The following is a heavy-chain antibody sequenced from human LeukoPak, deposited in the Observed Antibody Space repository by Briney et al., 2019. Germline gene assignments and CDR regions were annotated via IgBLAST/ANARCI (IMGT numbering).Heavy chain of an antibody. V-gene: IGHV4-59*01. CDR2: INYSGST. Sequence: SETLSLTCTVSADSISPYYWHWIRQPPGKGLEWIGYINYSGSTNYNPSLKSRVTISVDTSKNQFSLKLSSVTAADTAVYYCARGPASTRRPREQQLVLFDYWGQGTLVTVSS. CDR3: ARGPASTRRPREQQLVLFDY. D-gene: IGHD6-13*01. CDR1: ADSISPYY. J-gene: IGHJ4*02.